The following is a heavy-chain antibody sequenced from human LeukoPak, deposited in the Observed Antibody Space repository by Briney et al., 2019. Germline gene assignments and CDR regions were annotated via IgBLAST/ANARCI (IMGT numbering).Heavy chain of an antibody. J-gene: IGHJ4*02. CDR1: GYSFTNYW. Sequence: GESLKISCKGSGYSFTNYWISWVRQLPGKGLEWMGRINPSDSYTNYSPSFQGHVTISADKSISTAYVQWSSPKATDTAIYYCARHNREDFDYWGQGTLVTVSS. D-gene: IGHD2/OR15-2a*01. CDR3: ARHNREDFDY. V-gene: IGHV5-10-1*01. CDR2: INPSDSYT.